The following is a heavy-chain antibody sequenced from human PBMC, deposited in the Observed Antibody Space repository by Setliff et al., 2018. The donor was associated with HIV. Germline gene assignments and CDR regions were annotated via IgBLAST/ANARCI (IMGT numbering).Heavy chain of an antibody. Sequence: SVKVSCKSSGYTFVNSGITWVRQAPGQGLEWMGGIIPMFGTGFYAQKFQGRVTITTDESRSTAYMELSSLSSEDTGIYYCARVKNMMVNDAFDVWGQGTMVTVSS. CDR1: GYTFVNSG. CDR3: ARVKNMMVNDAFDV. V-gene: IGHV1-69*05. CDR2: IIPMFGTG. D-gene: IGHD5-18*01. J-gene: IGHJ3*01.